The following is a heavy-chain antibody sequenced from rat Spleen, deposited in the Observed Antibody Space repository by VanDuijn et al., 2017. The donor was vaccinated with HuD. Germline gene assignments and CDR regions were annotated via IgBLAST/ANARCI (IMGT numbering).Heavy chain of an antibody. Sequence: EVQLVESGGGLVQPGRSLKLSCAASGFTFSDYNMAWVRQAPKKGLEWVATISYDGSSTYYRDSVKGRFTISRDNAKSTLYLQMDSLRSEDTATYYCARLITMMVIIPYWYFDFWGPGTMVTVSS. CDR2: ISYDGSST. CDR1: GFTFSDYN. D-gene: IGHD1-12*03. J-gene: IGHJ1*01. CDR3: ARLITMMVIIPYWYFDF. V-gene: IGHV5-7*01.